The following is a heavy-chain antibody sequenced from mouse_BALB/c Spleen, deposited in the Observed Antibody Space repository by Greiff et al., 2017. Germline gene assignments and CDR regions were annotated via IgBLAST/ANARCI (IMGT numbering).Heavy chain of an antibody. CDR1: GYTFTDYW. J-gene: IGHJ3*01. CDR3: ARGSPAWFAY. CDR2: IDTSDSYT. Sequence: QVQLQQPGAELVMPGASVKMSCKASGYTFTDYWMHWVKQRPGQGLEWIGAIDTSDSYTSYNQKFKGKATLTVDESSSTAYMQLSSLTSEDSAVYYCARGSPAWFAYWGQGTLVTVSA. V-gene: IGHV1-69*01.